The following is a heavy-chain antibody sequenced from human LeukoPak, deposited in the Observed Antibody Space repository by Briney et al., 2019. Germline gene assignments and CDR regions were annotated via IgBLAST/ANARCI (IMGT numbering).Heavy chain of an antibody. Sequence: SVKVSCKASGYTFTGYYMHWVRQAPGQGLEWMGGIIPIFGTAKYAQKFQGRVTITADKSTSTAYMELSSLRSEDTAVYYCAISSATTAGWFDPWGQGTLVAVSS. CDR1: GYTFTGYY. CDR2: IIPIFGTA. CDR3: AISSATTAGWFDP. J-gene: IGHJ5*02. D-gene: IGHD3-22*01. V-gene: IGHV1-69*06.